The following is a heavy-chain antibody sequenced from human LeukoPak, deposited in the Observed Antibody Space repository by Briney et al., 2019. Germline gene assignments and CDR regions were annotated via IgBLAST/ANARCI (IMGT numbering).Heavy chain of an antibody. CDR3: AKTLTGYKQGAFDI. D-gene: IGHD3-9*01. J-gene: IGHJ3*02. Sequence: GGTLRLSSAASGFTFSTYAMSTVRQAPGKGLEWVSAISGSGGSTYYADSVKGRFTISRDNSKNTLYLQMNSLRAEDTAVYYCAKTLTGYKQGAFDIWGQGTMVTVSS. CDR2: ISGSGGST. V-gene: IGHV3-23*01. CDR1: GFTFSTYA.